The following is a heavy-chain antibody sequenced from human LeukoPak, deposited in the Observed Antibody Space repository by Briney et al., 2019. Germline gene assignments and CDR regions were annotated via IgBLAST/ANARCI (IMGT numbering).Heavy chain of an antibody. D-gene: IGHD6-13*01. Sequence: SETLSLTCTVSGXFISSSSYYWGWIRQPPGKGLEWIGSIYYSGSTYYNPSLKSRVTISVDTSKNQFSLKLSSVTAADTAVYYCARLTTSSSWFVGSYFDYWGQGTLVTVSS. V-gene: IGHV4-39*01. CDR2: IYYSGST. CDR3: ARLTTSSSWFVGSYFDY. CDR1: GXFISSSSYY. J-gene: IGHJ4*02.